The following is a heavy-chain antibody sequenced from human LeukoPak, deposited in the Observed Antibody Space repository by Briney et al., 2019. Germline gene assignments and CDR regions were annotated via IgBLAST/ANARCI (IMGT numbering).Heavy chain of an antibody. CDR3: ARQRIYIAGATKDAFDI. Sequence: PSETLSLTCTVSGGSISSSSYYWGWIRQPPGKGLEWIGSIYYSGSTYYNPSLKSRVTISVDTSKNQFSLKLSSVTAADTAVYYCARQRIYIAGATKDAFDIWGQGTMVTVSS. V-gene: IGHV4-39*01. CDR2: IYYSGST. J-gene: IGHJ3*02. D-gene: IGHD1-26*01. CDR1: GGSISSSSYY.